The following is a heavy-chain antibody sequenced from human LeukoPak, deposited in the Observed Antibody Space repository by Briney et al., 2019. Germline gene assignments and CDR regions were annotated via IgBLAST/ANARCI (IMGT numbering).Heavy chain of an antibody. Sequence: GWSLRLSCPLTAFTFNRYCIRWVRQAPRKGRGLVSSISGKGDDTYHEDSVKGRFTVSRDNYKSTLYLQMNSLRAEDTAVFYCARTIAQYTNSWLYYYYGMDVWGQGTTVIV. V-gene: IGHV3-23*01. CDR3: ARTIAQYTNSWLYYYYGMDV. CDR2: ISGKGDDT. D-gene: IGHD6-13*01. J-gene: IGHJ6*02. CDR1: AFTFNRYC.